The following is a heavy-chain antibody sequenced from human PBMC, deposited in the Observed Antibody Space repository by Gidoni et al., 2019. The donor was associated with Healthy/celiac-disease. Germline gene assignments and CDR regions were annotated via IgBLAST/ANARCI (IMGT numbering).Heavy chain of an antibody. CDR3: ARGTLLPMIESYYMDV. Sequence: QVQLQESGPGLVKPSQTLSLTCTVSGGSISSGSYYWSWIRQPAGKGLEWIGRIYTRGSTNYNPSLKSRVTMSVDTSKNQFSLKLSSVTAADTAVYYCARGTLLPMIESYYMDVWGKGTTVTVSS. D-gene: IGHD3-22*01. J-gene: IGHJ6*03. V-gene: IGHV4-61*02. CDR1: GGSISSGSYY. CDR2: IYTRGST.